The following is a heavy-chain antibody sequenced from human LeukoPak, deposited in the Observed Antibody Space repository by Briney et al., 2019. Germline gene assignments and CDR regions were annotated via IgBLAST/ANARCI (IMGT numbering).Heavy chain of an antibody. CDR2: IYYSGST. V-gene: IGHV4-59*08. J-gene: IGHJ6*02. Sequence: SSETLSLTCTVSGGSISSYYWSWIRQPPGKGLEWIGYIYYSGSTNYNPSLKSRVTISVDTSKNQFSLKLSSVTAADTAVYYCARAYCGGDCYSYAPYCYGMDVWGQGTTVTVSS. CDR3: ARAYCGGDCYSYAPYCYGMDV. D-gene: IGHD2-21*02. CDR1: GGSISSYY.